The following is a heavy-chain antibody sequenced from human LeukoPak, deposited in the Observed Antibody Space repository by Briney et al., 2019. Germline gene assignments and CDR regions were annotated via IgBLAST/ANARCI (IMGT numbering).Heavy chain of an antibody. CDR3: AREKYYYASGNYYISSLFDY. CDR2: ISSSGSTI. CDR1: GFTFSDYY. V-gene: IGHV3-11*01. D-gene: IGHD3-10*01. J-gene: IGHJ4*02. Sequence: GGSLRLSCAASGFTFSDYYISWIRQAPGKGLEWVSYISSSGSTIYYADSVKGRFTISRDNAKNSLYLQMNSLRAEDTAVYYCAREKYYYASGNYYISSLFDYWGQGTLVTVSS.